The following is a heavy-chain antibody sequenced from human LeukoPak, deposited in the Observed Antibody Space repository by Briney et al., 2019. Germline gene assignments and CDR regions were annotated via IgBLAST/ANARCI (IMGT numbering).Heavy chain of an antibody. J-gene: IGHJ4*02. D-gene: IGHD3-3*01. CDR3: AKQTYFWSGFDY. V-gene: IGHV3-23*01. Sequence: GGSLRLSCAASGFSFSSYAMSWVRQAPGKGLEWVSAISGSGGSTYYADPVKGRFTISRDNSKNTLYLQMNSLRAEDTAVYYCAKQTYFWSGFDYWGQGTLVTVSS. CDR2: ISGSGGST. CDR1: GFSFSSYA.